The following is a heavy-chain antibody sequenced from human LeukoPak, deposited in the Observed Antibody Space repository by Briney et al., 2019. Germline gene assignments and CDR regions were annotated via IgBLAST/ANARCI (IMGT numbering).Heavy chain of an antibody. CDR2: IKPGGSEK. CDR1: GFTFSDYW. Sequence: GGSLRLSCAASGFTFSDYWMSWVRQAPGKGLEWVATIKPGGSEKFYVDSVKGRFTISRDNAENSLSLQMNGLRAEDMAMYFCARDDLNYWGQGTLVTVSS. CDR3: ARDDLNY. V-gene: IGHV3-7*01. J-gene: IGHJ4*02.